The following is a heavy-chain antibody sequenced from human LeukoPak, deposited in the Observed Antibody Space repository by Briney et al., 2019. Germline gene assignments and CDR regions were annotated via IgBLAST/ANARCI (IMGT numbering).Heavy chain of an antibody. D-gene: IGHD2-15*01. CDR1: GFTFSSYA. V-gene: IGHV3-23*01. CDR2: ISGSGGST. CDR3: AKRLYCSGGSCYGMDV. Sequence: GGSLRLSCAASGFTFSSYAMSWVRQAPGKELEWVSGISGSGGSTYYADAVKGRFSISRDNSKSTLYLQMNSLRAEDTAVYYCAKRLYCSGGSCYGMDVWGQGTTVTVSS. J-gene: IGHJ6*02.